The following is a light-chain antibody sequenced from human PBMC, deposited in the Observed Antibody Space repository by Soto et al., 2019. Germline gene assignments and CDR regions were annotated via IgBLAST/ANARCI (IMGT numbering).Light chain of an antibody. V-gene: IGKV1-39*01. CDR3: QQSYSTPPMYT. Sequence: DIQMTQSPCSLSASVADRVTITCRASQSISKSLNWYQQKPGRAPTLLISVASTLHSGVPSRFSGSGSGTDFTLTISSLQREDFATYHCQQSYSTPPMYTLGQGTKLEIK. CDR2: VAS. J-gene: IGKJ2*01. CDR1: QSISKS.